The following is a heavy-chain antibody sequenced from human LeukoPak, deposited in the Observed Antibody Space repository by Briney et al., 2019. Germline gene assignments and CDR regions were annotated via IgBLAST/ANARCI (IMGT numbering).Heavy chain of an antibody. CDR1: GGSFSRYY. D-gene: IGHD6-6*01. CDR2: INHNGST. V-gene: IGHV4-34*01. CDR3: ARASQLVISRRGNWFDP. Sequence: SETLSLTCAVYGGSFSRYYWSWIRQPPGKGLRWIGEINHNGSTNNNPSLKSRVTISVDRSKNQFSLKLNSVTAADTAVYYCARASQLVISRRGNWFDPWGQGTLVTVSS. J-gene: IGHJ5*02.